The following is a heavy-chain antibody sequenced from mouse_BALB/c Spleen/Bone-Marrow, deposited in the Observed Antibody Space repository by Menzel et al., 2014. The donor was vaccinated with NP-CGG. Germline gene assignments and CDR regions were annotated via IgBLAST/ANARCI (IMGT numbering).Heavy chain of an antibody. Sequence: EVQLQQSGGGLVQPGGSLKLSCAASGFDFSRYWMSWVRQAPGKGLEWIGEINPDSSTINYTPSLKDKFIISRDNAKSTLYLQMSKVRSEDAALYYCARPNGSPYAMDYWGQGTSVTVSS. J-gene: IGHJ4*01. CDR1: GFDFSRYW. CDR2: INPDSSTI. V-gene: IGHV4-1*02. CDR3: ARPNGSPYAMDY. D-gene: IGHD2-2*01.